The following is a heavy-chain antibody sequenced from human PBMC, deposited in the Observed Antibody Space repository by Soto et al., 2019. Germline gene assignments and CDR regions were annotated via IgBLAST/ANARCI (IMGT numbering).Heavy chain of an antibody. D-gene: IGHD3-22*01. Sequence: PVGSLRLSCAASGFTFSSYSMNWVRQAPGKGLEWVSSISSSSSYIYYADSVRGRFTISRDNAKNSLYLQMNSLRAEDTAVYYCARGYSSYDSSGYYYREYFQHWGQGTLVTVSS. V-gene: IGHV3-21*01. CDR3: ARGYSSYDSSGYYYREYFQH. CDR2: ISSSSSYI. CDR1: GFTFSSYS. J-gene: IGHJ1*01.